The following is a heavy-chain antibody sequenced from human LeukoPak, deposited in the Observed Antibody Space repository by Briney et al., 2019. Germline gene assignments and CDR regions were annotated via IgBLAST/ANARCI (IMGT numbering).Heavy chain of an antibody. CDR3: ARVYDFYYMDV. V-gene: IGHV4-4*07. Sequence: SETLSLTCTVSGGSISSYYWSWIRQPAGKGLEWIGRIYTRGSTDYNPSLKSRVTISVDTSKNQFSLKLNSVTAADTAVYYCARVYDFYYMDVWGKGTTVTVSS. CDR2: IYTRGST. D-gene: IGHD3-3*01. CDR1: GGSISSYY. J-gene: IGHJ6*03.